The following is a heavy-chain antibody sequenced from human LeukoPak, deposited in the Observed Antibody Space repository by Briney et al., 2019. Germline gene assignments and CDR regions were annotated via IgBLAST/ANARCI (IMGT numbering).Heavy chain of an antibody. Sequence: PGGSLRLSCAASGFTFSSYWMHWVRQAPGKGLVWVSRINSDGSSTSYADSVKGRFTISRDNAKNTLYLQMNSLRAEDTAVYHCAREATVTPHDAFDIWGQGTMVTVSS. D-gene: IGHD4-17*01. CDR3: AREATVTPHDAFDI. CDR1: GFTFSSYW. CDR2: INSDGSST. J-gene: IGHJ3*02. V-gene: IGHV3-74*01.